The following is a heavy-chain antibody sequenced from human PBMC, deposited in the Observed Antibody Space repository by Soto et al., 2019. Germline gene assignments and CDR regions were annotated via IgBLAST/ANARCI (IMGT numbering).Heavy chain of an antibody. J-gene: IGHJ5*02. V-gene: IGHV1-69*13. CDR2: IIPIFGTA. Sequence: SVKVSCKASGGTFSSYAISWVRQAPVYGLEWMGGIIPIFGTANYAQKFQGRVTITADESTSTAYMELSSLRSEDTAVYYCARVVAATLVNWFDPWGQGTLVTVSS. CDR3: ARVVAATLVNWFDP. D-gene: IGHD2-2*01. CDR1: GGTFSSYA.